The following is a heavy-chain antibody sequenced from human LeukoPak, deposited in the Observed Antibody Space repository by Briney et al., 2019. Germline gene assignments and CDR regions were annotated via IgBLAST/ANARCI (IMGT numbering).Heavy chain of an antibody. CDR1: GFTFSSYA. V-gene: IGHV3-30-3*01. D-gene: IGHD3-22*01. CDR2: ISYDGSNK. CDR3: ARGRNDLTYYYDSSGYSTLDFDY. J-gene: IGHJ4*02. Sequence: PGGSLRLSCAAAGFTFSSYAMHWVRQAPGKGLEWVAVISYDGSNKYYADSVKGRFTISRDNSKDTLYLQTNSLRAADTAVYYCARGRNDLTYYYDSSGYSTLDFDYWGQGTLVTVSS.